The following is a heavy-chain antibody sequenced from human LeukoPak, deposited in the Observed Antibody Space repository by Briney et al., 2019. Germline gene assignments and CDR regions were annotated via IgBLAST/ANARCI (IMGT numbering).Heavy chain of an antibody. J-gene: IGHJ4*02. CDR3: AKGPIAVAGTWYFDS. CDR1: GFTFSSYS. CDR2: ISSSSSYI. V-gene: IGHV3-21*01. D-gene: IGHD6-19*01. Sequence: GGSLRLSCAASGFTFSSYSMNWVRQAPGKGLEWVSSISSSSSYIYYADSVKGRFTISRDNSKNTLYLQMNSLRAEDTAMYYCAKGPIAVAGTWYFDSWGQGTLVIVSS.